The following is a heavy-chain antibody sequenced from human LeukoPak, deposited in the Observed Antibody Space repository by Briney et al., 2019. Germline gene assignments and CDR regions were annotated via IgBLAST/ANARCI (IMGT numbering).Heavy chain of an antibody. V-gene: IGHV1-69*13. Sequence: ASVKVSCKASGGTFSNYAISWVRQAPGQGLEWMGGILPIFGTTNYAQKFQGRVTITADESTSTAYMELSSLRSEDTAVYYCARVSCGGNCYSLIGAFDIWGQGTMVTVSS. D-gene: IGHD2-15*01. CDR2: ILPIFGTT. CDR1: GGTFSNYA. CDR3: ARVSCGGNCYSLIGAFDI. J-gene: IGHJ3*02.